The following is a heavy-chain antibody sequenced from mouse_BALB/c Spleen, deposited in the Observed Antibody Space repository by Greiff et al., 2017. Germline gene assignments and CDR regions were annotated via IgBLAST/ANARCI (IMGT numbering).Heavy chain of an antibody. CDR3: ARDRDGNDWYFDY. Sequence: VQGVESGPGLVAPSQSLSITCTVSGFSLTSYGVHWVRQPPGKGLEWLGVIWAGGSTNYNSALMSRLSISKDNSKSQVFLKMNSLQTDDTAMYYCARDRDGNDWYFDYWGQGTTLTVSS. CDR2: IWAGGST. CDR1: GFSLTSYG. J-gene: IGHJ2*01. V-gene: IGHV2-9*02. D-gene: IGHD2-2*01.